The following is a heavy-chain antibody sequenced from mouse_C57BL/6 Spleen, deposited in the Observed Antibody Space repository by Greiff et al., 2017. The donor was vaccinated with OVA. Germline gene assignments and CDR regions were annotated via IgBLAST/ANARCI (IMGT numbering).Heavy chain of an antibody. D-gene: IGHD1-1*01. CDR3: ARSGYSSSYERVDY. J-gene: IGHJ4*01. Sequence: VQLQQPGAELVKPGASVKLSCKASGYTFTSYWMHWVKQRPGQGLEWIGMIHPNSGSTNYNEKFKSKATLTVDKSSSTAYMQLSSLTSEDSAVYYCARSGYSSSYERVDYWGQGTSVTVSS. CDR1: GYTFTSYW. V-gene: IGHV1-64*01. CDR2: IHPNSGST.